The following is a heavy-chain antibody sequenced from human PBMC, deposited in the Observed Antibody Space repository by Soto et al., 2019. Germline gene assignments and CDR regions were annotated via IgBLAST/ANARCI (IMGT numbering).Heavy chain of an antibody. CDR2: IYYSGST. V-gene: IGHV4-39*01. CDR1: GGSISSSSYY. J-gene: IGHJ4*02. Sequence: SETLSLTCTVSGGSISSSSYYWGWIRQPPGKGLEWIGSIYYSGSTYYNPSLKSRVTISVDTSKNQFSLKLSSVTAADTAVYYCARRPIPEAGKVFDYWGRGTLVTVSS. D-gene: IGHD6-19*01. CDR3: ARRPIPEAGKVFDY.